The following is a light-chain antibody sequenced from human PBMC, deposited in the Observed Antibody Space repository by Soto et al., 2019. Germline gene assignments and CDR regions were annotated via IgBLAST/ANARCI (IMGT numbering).Light chain of an antibody. Sequence: QSALTQPASVSGSPGQSITISCTGTSSNVGSYKLVSWYQQHPGKAPKLMIFEVNKRPSGVSNRFSGSKSGNTAPLTISGLQAEDEADYYCSAFATSRAYVFGIGTKVTVL. CDR1: SSNVGSYKL. CDR3: SAFATSRAYV. V-gene: IGLV2-14*02. J-gene: IGLJ1*01. CDR2: EVN.